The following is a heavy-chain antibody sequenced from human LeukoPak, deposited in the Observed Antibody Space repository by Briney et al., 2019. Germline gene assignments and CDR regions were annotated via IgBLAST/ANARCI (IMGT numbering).Heavy chain of an antibody. Sequence: GGSLRLSCAASGFTFSSYAMRWVRQAPGEGREWVSAISGSGGNTYYGHCVKGRFTISRDNSNNTLCLQMNSLRAEDTAVYYCAPPRLLPDYYDSSGYYYMPNFDYWWQGTLVTVSS. CDR2: ISGSGGNT. D-gene: IGHD3-22*01. V-gene: IGHV3-23*01. CDR1: GFTFSSYA. CDR3: APPRLLPDYYDSSGYYYMPNFDY. J-gene: IGHJ4*02.